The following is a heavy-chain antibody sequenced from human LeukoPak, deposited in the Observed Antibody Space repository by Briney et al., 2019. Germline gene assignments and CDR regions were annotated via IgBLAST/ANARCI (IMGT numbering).Heavy chain of an antibody. J-gene: IGHJ4*02. CDR1: GFTFSGYS. D-gene: IGHD6-13*01. CDR3: AKDEQAAAGKPLDY. Sequence: GGSLRLSCAASGFTFSGYSMNWVRQAPGKGLEWVSSISSSSSYIYYADSVKGRFTISRDNAKNSLYLQMNSLRAEDTALYYCAKDEQAAAGKPLDYWGQGTLVTVSS. CDR2: ISSSSSYI. V-gene: IGHV3-21*04.